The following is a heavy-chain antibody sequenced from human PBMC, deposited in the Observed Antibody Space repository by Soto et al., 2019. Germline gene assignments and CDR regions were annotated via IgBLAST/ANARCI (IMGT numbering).Heavy chain of an antibody. J-gene: IGHJ4*02. V-gene: IGHV3-11*06. Sequence: PSLSCAASGFTFSDYYMSWIRQAPGEGREGVAYISSSSSYTNYADSVKGRFTISRDNAKNSLYLKMNSLRVYYSAVYYCARSPTLAYVDYWGQGTLVTVSS. D-gene: IGHD2-8*01. CDR3: ARSPTLAYVDY. CDR1: GFTFSDYY. CDR2: ISSSSSYT.